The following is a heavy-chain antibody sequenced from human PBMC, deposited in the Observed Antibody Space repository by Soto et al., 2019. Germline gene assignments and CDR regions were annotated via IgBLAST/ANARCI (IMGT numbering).Heavy chain of an antibody. CDR3: ARAYGLTLGPVN. Sequence: QVQLQESGPGLVKPSQTLSLTCTVSGGSISSSGHYWTWIRQHPGKGLEWMGFIYNSGTTHYNPSLKSRIIIAVDTSKNQFSLNLTAVTAADTAVYYCARAYGLTLGPVNWGQGTLVTVSS. J-gene: IGHJ4*02. V-gene: IGHV4-31*03. D-gene: IGHD2-8*01. CDR1: GGSISSSGHY. CDR2: IYNSGTT.